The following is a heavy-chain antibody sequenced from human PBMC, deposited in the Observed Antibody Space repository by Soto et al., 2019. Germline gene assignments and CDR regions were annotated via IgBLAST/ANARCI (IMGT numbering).Heavy chain of an antibody. Sequence: ASVKVSCKASGYTFTGYYMHWVRQAPGQGLEWMGWINPNSGGTNYAQKFQGWVTMTRDTSISTAHMELSRLRSDDTAVYYCARDSGSYWFGNWGQGALVTVSS. CDR2: INPNSGGT. CDR1: GYTFTGYY. J-gene: IGHJ5*02. CDR3: ARDSGSYWFGN. D-gene: IGHD1-26*01. V-gene: IGHV1-2*04.